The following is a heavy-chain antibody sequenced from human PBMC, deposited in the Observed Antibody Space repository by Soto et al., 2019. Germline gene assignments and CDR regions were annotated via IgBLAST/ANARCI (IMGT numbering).Heavy chain of an antibody. Sequence: ASETLSLTCAVYGGSFSGYYWNWIRQPPGKGLEWIGEINHSGSTNYNPSLKSRVTISLDTSKNQFSLRLSSVTAADTAVYYCATAYYNFWSGFSQKYYFDYWGQGTLVTVSS. D-gene: IGHD3-3*01. V-gene: IGHV4-34*01. J-gene: IGHJ4*02. CDR2: INHSGST. CDR1: GGSFSGYY. CDR3: ATAYYNFWSGFSQKYYFDY.